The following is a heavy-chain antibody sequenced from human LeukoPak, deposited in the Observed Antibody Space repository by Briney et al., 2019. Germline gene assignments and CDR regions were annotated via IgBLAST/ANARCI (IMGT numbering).Heavy chain of an antibody. CDR3: AGNPYDSSGYPD. V-gene: IGHV1-69*13. CDR2: IIPIFGTA. CDR1: GGTFSSYA. Sequence: GASVKVSCKASGGTFSSYAISWVRQAPGQGLEWMGGIIPIFGTANYAQKFQGRVTITADESTSTAYMELSSLRSEDTAVYYCAGNPYDSSGYPDWGQGTLVTVSS. J-gene: IGHJ4*02. D-gene: IGHD3-22*01.